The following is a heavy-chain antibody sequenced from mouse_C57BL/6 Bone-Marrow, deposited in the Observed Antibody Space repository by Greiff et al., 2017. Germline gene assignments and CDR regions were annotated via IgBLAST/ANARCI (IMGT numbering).Heavy chain of an antibody. Sequence: EVQRVESGGDLVKPGGSLKLSCAASGFTFSSYGMSWVRQTPDKRLEWVATISSGGSYTYYPDSVKGRFTISRDNAKNTLYLQMSSLKSEDTAMYYCARQISRRYFDVWGTGTTVTVSS. CDR3: ARQISRRYFDV. CDR2: ISSGGSYT. J-gene: IGHJ1*03. CDR1: GFTFSSYG. V-gene: IGHV5-6*01.